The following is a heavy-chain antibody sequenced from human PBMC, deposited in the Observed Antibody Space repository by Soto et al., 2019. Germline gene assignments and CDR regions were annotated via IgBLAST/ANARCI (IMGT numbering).Heavy chain of an antibody. Sequence: PSETLSLTCTVSGASISRYYWSWIRQSPGKGLEWIGYLYNTGSTIYNPSLKSRVTISVDTSKNQFSLKMNSVTAADTAVYYCATIGDVTFHYWGQGTPVTVSS. D-gene: IGHD4-4*01. CDR2: LYNTGST. CDR1: GASISRYY. V-gene: IGHV4-59*01. CDR3: ATIGDVTFHY. J-gene: IGHJ4*02.